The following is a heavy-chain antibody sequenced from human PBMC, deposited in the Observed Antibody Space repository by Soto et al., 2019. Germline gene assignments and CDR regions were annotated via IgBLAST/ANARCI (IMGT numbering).Heavy chain of an antibody. Sequence: LRLSCAASGSTFTSSVMAWVRRPPGRGLEWISSLGLIPRHTFYADSVKGRFTISRDNSRTTLYLQMTGLTFDDTAVYYCAAYADGPYRPPYDYWGQGTQVTVSS. CDR3: AAYADGPYRPPYDY. D-gene: IGHD3-16*02. CDR1: GSTFTSSV. J-gene: IGHJ4*02. CDR2: LGLIPRHT. V-gene: IGHV3-23*01.